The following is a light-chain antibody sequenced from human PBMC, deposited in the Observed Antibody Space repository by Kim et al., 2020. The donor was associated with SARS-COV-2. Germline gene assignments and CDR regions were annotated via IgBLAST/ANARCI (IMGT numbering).Light chain of an antibody. CDR3: CSYAGAGTNSLI. CDR2: EVT. V-gene: IGLV2-23*02. CDR1: SRNIGSYNL. J-gene: IGLJ2*01. Sequence: QSALTQPASVSGSPGQSITIPCTGTSRNIGSYNLVSWYQQHPGKAPKLIIYEVTKWPSGVSSRFSGSKSGNKASLTISGLQTEDEADYYCCSYAGAGTNSLIFGGGTQLTVL.